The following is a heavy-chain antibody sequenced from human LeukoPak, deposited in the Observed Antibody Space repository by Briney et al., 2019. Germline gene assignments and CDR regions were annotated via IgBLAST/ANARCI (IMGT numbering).Heavy chain of an antibody. V-gene: IGHV3-74*01. CDR3: ARPEGATLHFDY. D-gene: IGHD1-26*01. CDR2: INSDGSST. J-gene: IGHJ4*02. Sequence: GGSLRLSCAASGFTFSSYWMHRVRQAPGKGLVWVSRINSDGSSTSYADSVKGRFTISRDNAKNTLYLQMNSLRAEDTAVYYCARPEGATLHFDYWGQGTLVTVSS. CDR1: GFTFSSYW.